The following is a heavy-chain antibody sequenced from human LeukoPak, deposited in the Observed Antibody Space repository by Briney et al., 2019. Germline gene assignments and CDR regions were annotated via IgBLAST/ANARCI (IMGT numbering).Heavy chain of an antibody. J-gene: IGHJ4*02. CDR2: IIPILGIA. CDR1: GGTFSSYA. CDR3: ASRHLDSSGYPGVDY. Sequence: ASVKVSCKASGGTFSSYAISWVRQAPGQGLEWMGRIIPILGIANYAQKFQGRVTITADKSTSTAYMELSSLRSEDTAVYYCASRHLDSSGYPGVDYWGQGTLVTVSS. D-gene: IGHD3-22*01. V-gene: IGHV1-69*04.